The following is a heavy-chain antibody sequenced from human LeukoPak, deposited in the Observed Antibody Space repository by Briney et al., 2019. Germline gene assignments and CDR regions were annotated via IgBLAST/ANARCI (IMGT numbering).Heavy chain of an antibody. J-gene: IGHJ5*02. CDR1: GXTXXSYW. V-gene: IGHV3-74*01. D-gene: IGHD3-10*01. Sequence: XRLSXXXSGXTXXSYWMHWVRQAPGKGLVWVSRINSDGTLISYADSVKGRFTISRDNAKNTLYLQMNSLRAEDTAVYYCARVGGESPRWFDPWGQGTLVTVSS. CDR2: INSDGTLI. CDR3: ARVGGESPRWFDP.